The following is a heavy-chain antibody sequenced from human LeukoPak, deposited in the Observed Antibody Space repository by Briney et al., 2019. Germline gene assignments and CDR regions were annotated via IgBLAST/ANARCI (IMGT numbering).Heavy chain of an antibody. CDR1: GFTSSNYA. CDR2: ISFDGRNT. J-gene: IGHJ4*02. D-gene: IGHD3-22*01. CDR3: TRGPATDYYDTSGYCDY. V-gene: IGHV3-30*04. Sequence: GGSLRLSCAASGFTSSNYAMHWVRQAPGKGLEWVTNISFDGRNTHYVDSVKGRFTISRDNSKNTLYLQMSSLRPEDTAVYYCTRGPATDYYDTSGYCDYWGQGTLVTVSS.